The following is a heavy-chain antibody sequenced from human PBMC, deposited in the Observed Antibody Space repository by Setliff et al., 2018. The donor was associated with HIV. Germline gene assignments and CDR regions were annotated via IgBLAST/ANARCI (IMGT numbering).Heavy chain of an antibody. Sequence: SVKVSCKASGNTFSSYGITWVRQAPGQGLEWMGGTTPLLGTTNYAQKFQGRVTITTDEPTNTVYMELSSLRSEDTAVYYCAREPISYWDFVVVGAAFDIWGQGTMVT. CDR2: TTPLLGTT. CDR1: GNTFSSYG. J-gene: IGHJ3*02. D-gene: IGHD2-15*01. V-gene: IGHV1-69*05. CDR3: AREPISYWDFVVVGAAFDI.